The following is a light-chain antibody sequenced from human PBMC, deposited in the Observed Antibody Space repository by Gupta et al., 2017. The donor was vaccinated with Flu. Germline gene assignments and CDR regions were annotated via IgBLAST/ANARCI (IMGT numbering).Light chain of an antibody. CDR1: QSRRQSNGYYY. J-gene: IGKJ1*01. V-gene: IGKV2-28*01. Sequence: PVTHGEPAYISCRSSQSRRQSNGYYYLDWERQKPGQSPQLMIYWGSKRAYGGTDRFSGSGEGKDFTLKSSRGEDEDGGVYYGKEDLPTWTFGQGTKVEIK. CDR3: KEDLPTWT. CDR2: WGS.